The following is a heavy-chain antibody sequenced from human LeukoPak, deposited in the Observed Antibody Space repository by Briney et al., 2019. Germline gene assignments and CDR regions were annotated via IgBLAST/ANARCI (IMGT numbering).Heavy chain of an antibody. CDR3: ARAYSGSYCAFDI. CDR1: GYTFTSYD. J-gene: IGHJ3*02. Sequence: ASVKVSCKASGYTFTSYDINWVRQATGQGLEWMGWMNPNSGNTGYAQKFQGRVTITRNTSISTAYMELSSLRSEDTAVYYCARAYSGSYCAFDIWGQGTMVTVPS. V-gene: IGHV1-8*03. D-gene: IGHD1-26*01. CDR2: MNPNSGNT.